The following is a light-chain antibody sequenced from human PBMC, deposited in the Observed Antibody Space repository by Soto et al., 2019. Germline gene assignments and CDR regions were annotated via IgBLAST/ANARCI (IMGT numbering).Light chain of an antibody. J-gene: IGKJ5*01. CDR2: GAS. CDR3: QQRHMWPIT. Sequence: EIVLTQSPGTLSLSPGERATLSCGASQTVTSNYLAWYQQKPGQAPRLLIFGASIRVTGIPDRFIGSGSGTDFTLTISRLEPEDFAVYYCQQRHMWPITFGQGTRLENK. CDR1: QTVTSNY. V-gene: IGKV3-20*01.